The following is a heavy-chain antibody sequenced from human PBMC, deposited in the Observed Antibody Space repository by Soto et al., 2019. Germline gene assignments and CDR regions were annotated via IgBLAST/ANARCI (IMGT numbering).Heavy chain of an antibody. CDR3: ARDRRRCSGGSCYPRVYYYGMDV. V-gene: IGHV4-30-4*01. D-gene: IGHD2-15*01. Sequence: SETLSLTXTVSGGSISSGDYYWSWIRQPPGKGLEWIGYIYYSGSTYYNPSLKSRVTISVDTSKNQFSLKLSSVTAADTAVYYCARDRRRCSGGSCYPRVYYYGMDVWGQGTTVTV. CDR2: IYYSGST. J-gene: IGHJ6*02. CDR1: GGSISSGDYY.